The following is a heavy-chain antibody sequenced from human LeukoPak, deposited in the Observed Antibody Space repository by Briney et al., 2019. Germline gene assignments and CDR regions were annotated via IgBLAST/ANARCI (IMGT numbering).Heavy chain of an antibody. D-gene: IGHD4-17*01. Sequence: GGSLGLSCAASGFTFSSYWMSWVRQAPGKGLEWVANIKQDGSGKYYVDSVKGRFTISRDNAKNSLYLQMNSLRAEDTAVYYCARDDTVTTRVGFIDWGQGTLVTVSS. V-gene: IGHV3-7*01. CDR2: IKQDGSGK. CDR3: ARDDTVTTRVGFID. CDR1: GFTFSSYW. J-gene: IGHJ4*02.